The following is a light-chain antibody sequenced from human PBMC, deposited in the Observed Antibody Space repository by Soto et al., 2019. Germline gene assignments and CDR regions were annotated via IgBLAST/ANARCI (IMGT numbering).Light chain of an antibody. CDR1: QSISNW. CDR2: DAS. V-gene: IGKV1-5*01. CDR3: QQYNSFWT. J-gene: IGKJ1*01. Sequence: DIQMTQSPSTLSASVRDRVTITCRASQSISNWLAWYQQKPGKAPRLLIYDASYLERGVPSRFSGSGSGTEFTLTISDLQPDDLATYYCQQYNSFWTFGQGTKVDIK.